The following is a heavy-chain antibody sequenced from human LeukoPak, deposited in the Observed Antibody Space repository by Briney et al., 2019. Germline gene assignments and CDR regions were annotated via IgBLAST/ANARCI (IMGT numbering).Heavy chain of an antibody. Sequence: SETLCLTCTVSGGSISSYYWSWIRQPPGKGLEWIGYIYYSGSTNYNPSLKSRVTISVDTSKNQFSLKLSSVTAADTAVYYCARHGLSGSSSWPIDIWGQGTMVTVSS. CDR2: IYYSGST. D-gene: IGHD2-15*01. J-gene: IGHJ3*02. CDR3: ARHGLSGSSSWPIDI. V-gene: IGHV4-59*08. CDR1: GGSISSYY.